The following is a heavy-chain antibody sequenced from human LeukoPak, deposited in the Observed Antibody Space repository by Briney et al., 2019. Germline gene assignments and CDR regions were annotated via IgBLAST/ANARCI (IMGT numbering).Heavy chain of an antibody. V-gene: IGHV4-39*07. CDR2: IQYSGST. J-gene: IGHJ6*02. D-gene: IGHD3-3*01. CDR3: ARGKYYDFWSGYYYYGMDV. CDR1: GGSISNSNYY. Sequence: SETLSLTCTVSGGSISNSNYYWGWIRQPPGKGLEWLGSIQYSGSTHYNPSLKSRVTISVDTSKNQLSLKLSSVTAADTAVYYCARGKYYDFWSGYYYYGMDVWGQGTTVTVSS.